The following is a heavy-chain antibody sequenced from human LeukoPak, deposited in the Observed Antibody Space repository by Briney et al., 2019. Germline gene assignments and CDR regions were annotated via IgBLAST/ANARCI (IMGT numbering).Heavy chain of an antibody. D-gene: IGHD3-3*01. CDR1: GGSISSSSYY. J-gene: IGHJ4*02. V-gene: IGHV4-39*07. Sequence: SETLSLTCTVSGGSISSSSYYWGWIRQPPGKGLEWIGSIYYSGSTYYNPSLKSRVTISVDTSKNQFSLKLSSVTAADTAVYYCAREGGGNYDFWSGYYAHPTPFDYWGQGTLVTVSS. CDR3: AREGGGNYDFWSGYYAHPTPFDY. CDR2: IYYSGST.